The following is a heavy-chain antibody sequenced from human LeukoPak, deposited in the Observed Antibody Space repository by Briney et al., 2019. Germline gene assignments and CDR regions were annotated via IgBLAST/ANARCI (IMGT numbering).Heavy chain of an antibody. J-gene: IGHJ4*02. Sequence: SVKVSCKASGGTSSNYIFSWVRQAPGQGLDWMGRIIPILGIANYAQKFQGRVTITADKSTSTAYMELSSLRSEDTAIYYCASTYRSSSGASIDYWGQGTLVTVSS. CDR2: IIPILGIA. D-gene: IGHD6-6*01. CDR1: GGTSSNYI. V-gene: IGHV1-69*02. CDR3: ASTYRSSSGASIDY.